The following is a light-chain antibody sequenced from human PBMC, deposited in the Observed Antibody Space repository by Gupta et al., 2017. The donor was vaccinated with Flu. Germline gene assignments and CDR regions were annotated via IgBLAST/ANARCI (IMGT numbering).Light chain of an antibody. CDR1: QGINHN. V-gene: IGKV1-9*01. J-gene: IGKJ1*01. Sequence: DIQLTQSPSFLSASVGDRVTITCRASQGINHNLAWYQQKPGKAPQLLIYAASILQSGVPLRFSGSGSGTEFTLTISSLQPEDFATYYCLQLNSYPRTFGQGTKVEIK. CDR3: LQLNSYPRT. CDR2: AAS.